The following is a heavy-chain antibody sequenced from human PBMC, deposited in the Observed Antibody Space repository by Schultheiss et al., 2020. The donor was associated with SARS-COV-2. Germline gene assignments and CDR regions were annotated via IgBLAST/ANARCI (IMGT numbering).Heavy chain of an antibody. CDR3: ARDVSTGTYFDY. CDR2: ISSSSSYI. D-gene: IGHD1-14*01. J-gene: IGHJ4*02. V-gene: IGHV3-21*01. Sequence: GGSLRLSCAASGFTFSNAWMNWVRQAPGKGLEWVSSISSSSSYIYYSDSVKGRFTISKDNAKNSLYLQMNSLRAEDTAVYYCARDVSTGTYFDYWGQGTLVTVSS. CDR1: GFTFSNAW.